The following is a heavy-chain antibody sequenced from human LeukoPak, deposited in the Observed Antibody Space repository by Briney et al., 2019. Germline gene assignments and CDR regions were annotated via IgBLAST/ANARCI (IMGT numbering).Heavy chain of an antibody. CDR2: IYSSGST. CDR1: GGSISSYY. V-gene: IGHV4-59*08. D-gene: IGHD1-1*01. J-gene: IGHJ4*02. Sequence: SETLSLTCTVSGGSISSYYWSWIRQPPGRGLEWIGYIYSSGSTNYNPSLKSRVTISVDTSKNQFSLRLSSVTAADTAVYYCARRTDSPNYFDYWDQGTLVTVSS. CDR3: ARRTDSPNYFDY.